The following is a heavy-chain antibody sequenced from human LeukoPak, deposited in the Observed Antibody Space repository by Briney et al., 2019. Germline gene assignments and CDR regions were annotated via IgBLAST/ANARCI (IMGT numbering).Heavy chain of an antibody. CDR3: ATVCFDFWSAYCY. J-gene: IGHJ4*02. Sequence: GGSLRLSCVVSGFSFSDYLMSWVRQAPGKGLEWVANIKKDGSEKYYVDSVKGRFTISRDNAKNSLYLQMNSLRAEDTAVYYCATVCFDFWSAYCYWGQGTLVSVSS. CDR2: IKKDGSEK. CDR1: GFSFSDYL. D-gene: IGHD3-3*01. V-gene: IGHV3-7*01.